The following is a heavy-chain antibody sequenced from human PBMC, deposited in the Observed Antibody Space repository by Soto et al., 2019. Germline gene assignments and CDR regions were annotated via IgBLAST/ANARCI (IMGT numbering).Heavy chain of an antibody. Sequence: QVQLVESGGGVVQPGRSLRLSCAASGFTFSSYAMHWVRQAPGKGLEWVAVISYDGSNKYYADSVNGRFTISRDNSKNMLYLQQTSLRAEDTTVSYSARNKIQSQLRFLEWLFNGTDVWRQGITVAFSS. D-gene: IGHD3-3*01. CDR2: ISYDGSNK. V-gene: IGHV3-30-3*01. J-gene: IGHJ6*02. CDR1: GFTFSSYA. CDR3: ARNKIQSQLRFLEWLFNGTDV.